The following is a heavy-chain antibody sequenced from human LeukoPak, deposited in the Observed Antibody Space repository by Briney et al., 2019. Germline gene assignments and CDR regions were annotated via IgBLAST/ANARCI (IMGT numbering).Heavy chain of an antibody. CDR1: GGSISSYY. D-gene: IGHD3-22*01. Sequence: PSETLSLTCTVSGGSISSYYWSWIRQPPGKGLEWIGYIYYSGSTNYNPSLKSRVTISVDTSKNQFSLKLSSVTAADTAVYYCARHDPIISVIVGERAFDIWGQGTMVTVSS. CDR3: ARHDPIISVIVGERAFDI. V-gene: IGHV4-59*08. CDR2: IYYSGST. J-gene: IGHJ3*02.